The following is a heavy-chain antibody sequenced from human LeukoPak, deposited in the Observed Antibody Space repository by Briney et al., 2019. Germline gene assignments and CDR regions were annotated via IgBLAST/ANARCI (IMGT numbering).Heavy chain of an antibody. V-gene: IGHV3-23*01. CDR3: AKVGYSSGWSLTHFDY. J-gene: IGHJ4*02. Sequence: GGSLRLSCAASGFTFSSYAMSWVRQAPGKGLEWVSAISGSGGSTYYADSVKGRFTISRDNSKNTLCLQMSSLRAEDTAVYYCAKVGYSSGWSLTHFDYWGQGTLVTVSS. CDR2: ISGSGGST. CDR1: GFTFSSYA. D-gene: IGHD6-19*01.